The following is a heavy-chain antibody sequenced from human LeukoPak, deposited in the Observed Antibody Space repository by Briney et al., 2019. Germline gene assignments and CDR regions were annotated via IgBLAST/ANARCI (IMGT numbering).Heavy chain of an antibody. J-gene: IGHJ6*02. CDR1: RFTFSDYY. CDR3: ARSHGSAYGMDV. D-gene: IGHD3-10*01. V-gene: IGHV3-11*01. Sequence: GGSLRLSCAASRFTFSDYYMIWIRQAPGKGLEWVSYISSSGSTIYYADSVKGRFTISRDNAKYSLYLQMNSLRGEDTAVYFCARSHGSAYGMDVWGQGTTVTVSS. CDR2: ISSSGSTI.